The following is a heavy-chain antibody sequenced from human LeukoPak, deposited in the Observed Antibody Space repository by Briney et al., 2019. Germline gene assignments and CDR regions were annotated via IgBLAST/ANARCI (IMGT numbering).Heavy chain of an antibody. D-gene: IGHD3-10*01. CDR1: GYDFTGYY. J-gene: IGHJ6*03. V-gene: IGHV1-2*02. Sequence: ASVKVSGRASGYDFTGYYVHWVRQAPGHGFEWMGWVNPRNGGTHYAQNFQGRVTITGDTSITTAYMELGSLTSDDTAVYYCATGLQYGLWGVPYFYYMHAWGKGTTVTVSS. CDR2: VNPRNGGT. CDR3: ATGLQYGLWGVPYFYYMHA.